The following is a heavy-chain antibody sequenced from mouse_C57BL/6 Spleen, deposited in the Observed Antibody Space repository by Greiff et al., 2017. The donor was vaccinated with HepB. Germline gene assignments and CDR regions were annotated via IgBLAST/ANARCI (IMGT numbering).Heavy chain of an antibody. J-gene: IGHJ4*01. CDR2: INYDGSST. V-gene: IGHV5-16*01. D-gene: IGHD4-1*01. CDR3: ARDPNGDYAMDY. Sequence: EVKVVESEGGLVQPGSSMKLSCTASGFTFSDYYMAWVRQVPEKGLEWVANINYDGSSTYYLDSLKSRFIISRDNAKNILYLQMSSLKSEDTATYYCARDPNGDYAMDYWGQGTSVTVSS. CDR1: GFTFSDYY.